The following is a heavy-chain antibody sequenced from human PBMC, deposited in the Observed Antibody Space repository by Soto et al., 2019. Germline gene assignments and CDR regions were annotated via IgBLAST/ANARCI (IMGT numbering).Heavy chain of an antibody. Sequence: EVQLVESGGGLVKPGGSLRLSCAASGFSLSDYSMNWIRQAPGKGLEWVASISSSSSFIHYAESMKGRFTISRDNAKNSLYLQMNSRSAEDTAVYYCAGSSDDGRDNWGQGTLVTVS. D-gene: IGHD1-26*01. CDR3: AGSSDDGRDN. V-gene: IGHV3-21*01. J-gene: IGHJ4*02. CDR2: ISSSSSFI. CDR1: GFSLSDYS.